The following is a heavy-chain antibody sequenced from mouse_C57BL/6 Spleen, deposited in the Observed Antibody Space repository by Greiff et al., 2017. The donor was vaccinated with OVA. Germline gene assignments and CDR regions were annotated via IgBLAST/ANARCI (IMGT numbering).Heavy chain of an antibody. J-gene: IGHJ2*01. CDR3: ARQAHWDGVCDY. V-gene: IGHV5-6*01. CDR2: ISSGGSYT. D-gene: IGHD4-1*01. CDR1: GFTFSSYG. Sequence: EVKLMESGGDLVKPGGSLKLSCAASGFTFSSYGMSWVRPTPDTRLAWVATISSGGSYTYYPDSVKGRFTISRDNAKNTLYLQMSSLKSEDTAMYYCARQAHWDGVCDYWGQGTTRTVSS.